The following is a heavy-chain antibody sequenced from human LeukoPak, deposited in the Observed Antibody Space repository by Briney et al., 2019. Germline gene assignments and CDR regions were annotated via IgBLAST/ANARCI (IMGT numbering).Heavy chain of an antibody. CDR3: ARLDGGMATIK. D-gene: IGHD5-24*01. CDR2: IYHSGRT. Sequence: SETLSLTCTVSGGSISSGSYYWGWIRQPPGKGLEWIGSIYHSGRTYSNPSLKSRVTISIDTSENQFSLRLRSVTAADTAVYYCARLDGGMATIKWGQGTLVTVPS. V-gene: IGHV4-39*01. CDR1: GGSISSGSYY. J-gene: IGHJ4*02.